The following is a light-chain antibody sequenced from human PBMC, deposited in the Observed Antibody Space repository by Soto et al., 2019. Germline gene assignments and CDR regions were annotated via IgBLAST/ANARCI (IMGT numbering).Light chain of an antibody. CDR1: RNIFYSSNNEGY. V-gene: IGKV4-1*01. CDR3: QQYYGSWT. Sequence: DIVMTQSPDSLAVSLGERATINCKSSRNIFYSSNNEGYLAWYQQKPGQPPKLLFYGASIRQSGVPDRFSGSGSGTDFTLTISSLQAEDVAVYYCQQYYGSWTFGQGTKVEIK. J-gene: IGKJ1*01. CDR2: GAS.